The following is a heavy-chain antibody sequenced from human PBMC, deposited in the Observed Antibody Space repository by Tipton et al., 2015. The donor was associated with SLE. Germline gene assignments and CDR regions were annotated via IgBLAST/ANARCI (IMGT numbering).Heavy chain of an antibody. CDR3: ARGYGGGGAFDI. D-gene: IGHD4-23*01. Sequence: TLSLTCTGSGGSISSYYWSWIRQPPGKGLEWIGYIYYSGSTNYNPSLKSRVTISVDTSKNQFSLKLSSVTAADTAVYYCARGYGGGGAFDIWGQGTMVTVSS. CDR1: GGSISSYY. V-gene: IGHV4-59*01. J-gene: IGHJ3*02. CDR2: IYYSGST.